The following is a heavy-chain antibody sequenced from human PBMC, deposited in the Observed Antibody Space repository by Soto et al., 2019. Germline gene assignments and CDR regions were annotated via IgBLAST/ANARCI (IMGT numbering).Heavy chain of an antibody. CDR2: IYYSGST. Sequence: QVQLQESGPGLVKPSETLSLTCTVSGGSISSYYWSWIRQPPGKGLEWIGYIYYSGSTNYNPSLKTRVTISVDTSKNQSSLKLTSVTSAATALHYCARRYGGNFDSWGQGTLVTVSS. V-gene: IGHV4-59*01. CDR1: GGSISSYY. CDR3: ARRYGGNFDS. J-gene: IGHJ4*02. D-gene: IGHD1-26*01.